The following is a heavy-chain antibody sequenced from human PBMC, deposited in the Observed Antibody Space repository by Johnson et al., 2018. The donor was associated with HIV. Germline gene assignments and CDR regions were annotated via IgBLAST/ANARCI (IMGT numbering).Heavy chain of an antibody. J-gene: IGHJ3*02. V-gene: IGHV3-30*02. CDR2: IRYDGSNK. CDR3: AKDRGDPMVQGVMYAFDI. D-gene: IGHD3-10*01. Sequence: QVQLVESGGGVVQPGGSLILSCAASGFTFNTYGMHWVRQAPGKGLEWVAFIRYDGSNKYYADSVKGRFTISRDNSKNTMYLQMNSLRAEDTAVYYCAKDRGDPMVQGVMYAFDIWGQGTMVTVSS. CDR1: GFTFNTYG.